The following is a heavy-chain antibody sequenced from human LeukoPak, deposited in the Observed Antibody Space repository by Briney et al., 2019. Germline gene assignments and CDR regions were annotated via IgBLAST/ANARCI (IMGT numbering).Heavy chain of an antibody. J-gene: IGHJ3*01. V-gene: IGHV4-4*07. Sequence: SETLSLTCNVSGGSITNYYWSWIRQPAGKGLEWIGRIHDSGSTNHNPSLKSRVTMSLDTTKNLFSLKLSSVTVADTAVYYRARVGSRSRFDAFDFWGQGTMVTVSS. CDR2: IHDSGST. D-gene: IGHD3-10*01. CDR3: ARVGSRSRFDAFDF. CDR1: GGSITNYY.